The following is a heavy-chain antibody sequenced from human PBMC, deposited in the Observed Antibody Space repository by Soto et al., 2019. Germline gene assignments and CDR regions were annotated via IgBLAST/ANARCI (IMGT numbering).Heavy chain of an antibody. D-gene: IGHD2-15*01. CDR3: ARGWGPIVVVERWFDP. Sequence: QVQLQQWGAGLLKPSETLSLTCAVYGGSFSGYYWSWIRQPPGKGLEWIGEINHSGSTNYNPSLKSRVTRSVDTSKNQFSLKLSSVTAADTAVYYCARGWGPIVVVERWFDPWGQGTLVTVSS. CDR1: GGSFSGYY. J-gene: IGHJ5*02. V-gene: IGHV4-34*01. CDR2: INHSGST.